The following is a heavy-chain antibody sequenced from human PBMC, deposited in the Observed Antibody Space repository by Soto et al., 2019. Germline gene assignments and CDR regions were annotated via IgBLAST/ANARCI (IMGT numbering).Heavy chain of an antibody. CDR3: ARGKDSGRFDY. CDR1: AFTFSSYG. J-gene: IGHJ4*02. D-gene: IGHD1-26*01. V-gene: IGHV3-21*01. CDR2: ISGSSSHI. Sequence: EVQLVESGGGLVKPGGSLRLSCAASAFTFSSYGMNWVRQAPGKGLEWVSCISGSSSHIYYADSVKGRFTISRDNAKNSVYLQMTTLRAEDTAVYYCARGKDSGRFDYWGQGTLVTVSS.